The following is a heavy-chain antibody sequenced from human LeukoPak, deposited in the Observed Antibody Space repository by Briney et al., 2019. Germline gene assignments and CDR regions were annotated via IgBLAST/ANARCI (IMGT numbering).Heavy chain of an antibody. CDR1: GGSISSSSYY. CDR3: ARVAAVAGVFFDY. CDR2: IYYSGST. Sequence: SETLSLTCTVSGGSISSSSYYWGWIRQPPGTGLEWIGSIYYSGSTYYNPSLKSRVTISVDTSKNQFSLKLSSVTAADTAVYYCARVAAVAGVFFDYWGQGTLVTVSS. D-gene: IGHD6-19*01. J-gene: IGHJ4*02. V-gene: IGHV4-39*07.